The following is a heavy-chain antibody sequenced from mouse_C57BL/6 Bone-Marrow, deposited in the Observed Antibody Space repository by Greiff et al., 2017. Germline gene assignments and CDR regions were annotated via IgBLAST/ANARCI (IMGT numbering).Heavy chain of an antibody. CDR3: ARYHYYGSSPWYFDV. CDR1: GYTFTSYW. CDR2: IDPSDSET. J-gene: IGHJ1*03. Sequence: QVQLQQSGAELVRPGSSVKLSCKASGYTFTSYWMHWVKQRPIQGLEWIGNIDPSDSETHYNQKFKDKATLTVDKSSSTAYMQLSSLTSEDSAVYYCARYHYYGSSPWYFDVWGTGTTVTVSS. V-gene: IGHV1-52*01. D-gene: IGHD1-1*01.